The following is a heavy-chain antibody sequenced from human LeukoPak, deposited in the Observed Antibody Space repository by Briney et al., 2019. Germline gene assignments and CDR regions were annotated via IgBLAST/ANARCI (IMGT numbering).Heavy chain of an antibody. J-gene: IGHJ4*02. V-gene: IGHV3-30*02. D-gene: IGHD1-14*01. CDR2: IRYDGSNK. CDR1: GFTFSSYW. Sequence: GGSLRLSCAASGFTFSSYWMSWVRQAPGKGLEWVAFIRYDGSNKYYADSVKGRFTISRDNSKNTLYLQMNSLRAEDTAVFYCALDSGDFWGQGTLVTVSS. CDR3: ALDSGDF.